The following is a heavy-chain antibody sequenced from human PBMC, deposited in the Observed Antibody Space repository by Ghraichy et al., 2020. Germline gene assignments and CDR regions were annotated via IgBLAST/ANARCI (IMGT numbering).Heavy chain of an antibody. J-gene: IGHJ4*02. CDR3: ASYSSGYYADY. Sequence: TLSLTCTVSGGSFSSGGYYWSWIRQHPGKGLEWIGYIYYSGSTYYNPSLKSRVTISVDTSKNQFSLKLSSVTAADTAVYYCASYSSGYYADYWGQGTLVTVSS. V-gene: IGHV4-31*03. CDR2: IYYSGST. CDR1: GGSFSSGGYY. D-gene: IGHD3-22*01.